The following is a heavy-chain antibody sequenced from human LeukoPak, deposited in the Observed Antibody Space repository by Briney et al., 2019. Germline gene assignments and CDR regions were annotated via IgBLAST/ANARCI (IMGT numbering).Heavy chain of an antibody. CDR3: AREPDYYDSSGYYT. Sequence: ASVKVSCKASGYTFTSYDINWVRQATGQGLEWMGWINPNSGGTNYAQKFQGRVTMTRDTSISTAYMELSRLRSDDTAVYYCAREPDYYDSSGYYTWGQGTLVTVSS. D-gene: IGHD3-22*01. CDR1: GYTFTSYD. V-gene: IGHV1-2*02. J-gene: IGHJ5*02. CDR2: INPNSGGT.